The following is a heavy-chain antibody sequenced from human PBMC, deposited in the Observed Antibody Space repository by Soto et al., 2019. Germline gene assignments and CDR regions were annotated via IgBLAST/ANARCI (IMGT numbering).Heavy chain of an antibody. D-gene: IGHD2-8*01. V-gene: IGHV1-18*01. CDR1: GYTFTSYG. Sequence: QVQLVQSGAEVKKPGASVKVSCKASGYTFTSYGISWVRQAPGQGLEGMGWISAYDGNTNYAQKLQGRVTMTTDTATSTANTDQRSLRSDDTAVYSWARHTSQWPNWFDPWGQGTLVTVSS. CDR3: ARHTSQWPNWFDP. J-gene: IGHJ5*02. CDR2: ISAYDGNT.